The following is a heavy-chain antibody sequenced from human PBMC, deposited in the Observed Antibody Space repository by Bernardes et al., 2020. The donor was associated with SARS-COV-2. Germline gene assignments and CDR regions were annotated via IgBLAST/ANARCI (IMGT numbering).Heavy chain of an antibody. V-gene: IGHV3-74*01. D-gene: IGHD1-26*01. CDR1: GFTFSGYW. CDR3: ARDVSGRSDY. CDR2: IHNDGSTT. Sequence: GGSLRLSCAASGFTFSGYWMHLVRQTPGKGLVWVSHIHNDGSTTNYADSVKGRFTISRDNAKNTVYLQMNSLRAEDTAVYYCARDVSGRSDYWGQGTLVTVSS. J-gene: IGHJ4*02.